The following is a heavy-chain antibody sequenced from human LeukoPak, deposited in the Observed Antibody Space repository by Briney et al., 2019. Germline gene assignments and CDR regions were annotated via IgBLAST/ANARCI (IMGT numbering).Heavy chain of an antibody. J-gene: IGHJ5*01. CDR3: IRSSGWPDS. CDR1: GFTVSSHW. Sequence: GGSLRLSCAASGFTVSSHWMHWVRQVPGKGLVWVARINEDGSSIIYADSVKGRFAISSDIAENTICLLMNSLRVEDTAIYYCIRSSGWPDSWGQGTLVTVSS. V-gene: IGHV3-74*01. CDR2: INEDGSSI. D-gene: IGHD6-19*01.